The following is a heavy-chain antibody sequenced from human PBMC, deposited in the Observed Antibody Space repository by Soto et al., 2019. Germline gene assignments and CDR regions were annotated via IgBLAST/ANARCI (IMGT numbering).Heavy chain of an antibody. CDR3: ARDSHDILTGPPWVWYFDL. CDR1: GGSFSGYY. Sequence: QVQLQQWGAGPLRPLETLSLTCGVSGGSFSGYYWAWIRQSPGKGLEWIGEINDRGSINYNPSLKSRLSITVDTSKNHYSLNLRSVTAADTAVYYCARDSHDILTGPPWVWYFDLWGRGTLVTVSS. D-gene: IGHD3-9*01. J-gene: IGHJ2*01. V-gene: IGHV4-34*01. CDR2: INDRGSI.